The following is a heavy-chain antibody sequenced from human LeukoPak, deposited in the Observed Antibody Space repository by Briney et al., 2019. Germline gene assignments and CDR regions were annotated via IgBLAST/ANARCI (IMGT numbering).Heavy chain of an antibody. CDR1: GYTFTSFA. CDR2: ISAYNGNT. J-gene: IGHJ6*02. Sequence: ASVKVSCKASGYTFTSFAMHWVRQAPGQRLEWMGWISAYNGNTNYAQKLQGRVTMTTDTSTSTAYMELRSLRSDDTAVYYCARLALGATSYYYYYGMDVWGQGTTVTVSS. D-gene: IGHD1-26*01. V-gene: IGHV1-18*01. CDR3: ARLALGATSYYYYYGMDV.